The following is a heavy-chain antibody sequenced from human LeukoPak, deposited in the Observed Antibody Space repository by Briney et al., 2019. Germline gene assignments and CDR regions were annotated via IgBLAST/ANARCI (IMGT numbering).Heavy chain of an antibody. Sequence: GGSLRLSCAVSGFTFTNYWMTWVRQAPGKGLEWVANINQDETEKFYVDSVVGRFTISRDNGKNFLYLQMNSLRAEDTAVYYCAKSGGFFDTWGQGTLVTVSS. V-gene: IGHV3-7*01. CDR1: GFTFTNYW. CDR3: AKSGGFFDT. D-gene: IGHD1-26*01. J-gene: IGHJ5*02. CDR2: INQDETEK.